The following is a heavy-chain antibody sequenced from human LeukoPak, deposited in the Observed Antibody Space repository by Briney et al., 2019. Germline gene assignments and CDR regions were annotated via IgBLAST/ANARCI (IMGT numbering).Heavy chain of an antibody. CDR1: GFTFSSYA. J-gene: IGHJ5*02. CDR3: AREVNGYNSGRWFDP. Sequence: GRSLRLSCAASGFTFSSYAMHWVRQAPGKGLEWVAVISYDGSNKYYADSVKGRFTISRDNSKNTLYLQMNSLRAEDTAVYYCAREVNGYNSGRWFDPWGQGTLVTVSS. V-gene: IGHV3-30*01. CDR2: ISYDGSNK. D-gene: IGHD5-24*01.